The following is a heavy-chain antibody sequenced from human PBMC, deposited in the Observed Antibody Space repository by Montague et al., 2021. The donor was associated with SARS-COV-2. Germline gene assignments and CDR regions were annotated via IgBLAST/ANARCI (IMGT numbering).Heavy chain of an antibody. CDR1: GGSISSYY. V-gene: IGHV4-59*01. CDR2: FYYSGST. Sequence: SETRSLTCTVSGGSISSYYWSWIRQPPGKGLEWIGYFYYSGSTNYNPSFKSRLSISGDTSKNQFSLEVTSVTAADTAVYYCARGTYSGVDSDGYYYYYGMDVWGQGTTVTVSS. D-gene: IGHD1-26*01. J-gene: IGHJ6*02. CDR3: ARGTYSGVDSDGYYYYYGMDV.